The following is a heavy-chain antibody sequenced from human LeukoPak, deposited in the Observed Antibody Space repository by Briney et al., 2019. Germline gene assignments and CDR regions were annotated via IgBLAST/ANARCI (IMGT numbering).Heavy chain of an antibody. CDR3: AKDTTVTTMVGDDY. D-gene: IGHD4-17*01. V-gene: IGHV3-23*01. CDR2: ISGSGDTT. CDR1: GFTFSSYG. Sequence: PGGTLRLSCAASGFTFSSYGMSWVRQAPGKGLEWVSAISGSGDTTYYADSVKGRFTISRDNAKNSLYLQMNSLRAEDTAEYYCAKDTTVTTMVGDDYWGQGTLVTVSS. J-gene: IGHJ4*02.